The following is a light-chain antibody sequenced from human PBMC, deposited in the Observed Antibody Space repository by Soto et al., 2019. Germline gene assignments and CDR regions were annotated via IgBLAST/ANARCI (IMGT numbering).Light chain of an antibody. CDR3: SSYGDSPVV. CDR1: SSDVGVYNY. CDR2: EVS. Sequence: QSVLTQPPSASGSPGQSVTISCIGTSSDVGVYNYVSWYQQHPGKAPKLIIYEVSKRPSGVPDRVSGSKSGNTASLTVSGLQAEDEAEYFCSSYGDSPVVFGGGTKLTVL. V-gene: IGLV2-8*01. J-gene: IGLJ2*01.